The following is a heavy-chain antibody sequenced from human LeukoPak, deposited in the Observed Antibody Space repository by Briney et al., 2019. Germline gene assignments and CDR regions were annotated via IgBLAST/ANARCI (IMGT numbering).Heavy chain of an antibody. D-gene: IGHD3-10*01. J-gene: IGHJ4*02. V-gene: IGHV4-61*02. Sequence: PSQTLSLTCTVSGGSISSGSYYWSWIRQPAGKGLEWIGRIYTSGSTNYNPSLKSRVTISVDTSKNQFSLKLSSVTAADTAVYYCARDTVLWFGEVKGFDYWGQGTLVTVSS. CDR1: GGSISSGSYY. CDR3: ARDTVLWFGEVKGFDY. CDR2: IYTSGST.